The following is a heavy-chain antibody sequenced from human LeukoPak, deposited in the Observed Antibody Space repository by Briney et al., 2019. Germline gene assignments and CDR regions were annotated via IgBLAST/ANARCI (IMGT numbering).Heavy chain of an antibody. Sequence: PGGSLRLSCAASGFTFSSYGMHWVRQAPGKGLEWVAFIRYDGSNKYYADSVKDRFTISRDNSKNTLYLQMNSLRAEDTAVYYCAKDGVQLWSNWGQGTLVTVSS. CDR1: GFTFSSYG. CDR3: AKDGVQLWSN. V-gene: IGHV3-30*02. D-gene: IGHD5-18*01. J-gene: IGHJ4*02. CDR2: IRYDGSNK.